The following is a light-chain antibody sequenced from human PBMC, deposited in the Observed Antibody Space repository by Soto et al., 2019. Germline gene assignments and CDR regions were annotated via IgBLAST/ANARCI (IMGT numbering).Light chain of an antibody. V-gene: IGLV2-14*03. CDR1: SSDDGGYNY. CDR2: DVN. Sequence: QSVLTQPASVSGSPGQSITISCAGTSSDDGGYNYVSWYQQHPGKVPRLIISDVNKRPSGVSDRFSGSKSGNTASLTISGLQAEDEADYYCASFTRSVTVVFGGGTKVTVL. CDR3: ASFTRSVTVV. J-gene: IGLJ2*01.